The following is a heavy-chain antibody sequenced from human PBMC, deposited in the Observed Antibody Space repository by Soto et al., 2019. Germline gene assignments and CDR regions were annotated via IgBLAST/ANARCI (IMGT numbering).Heavy chain of an antibody. CDR2: IYYSGST. J-gene: IGHJ4*02. CDR1: GGSISSSSYY. Sequence: PSETLSLTCTVSGGSISSSSYYWGWIRQPPGKGLEWIGSIYYSGSTYYNPSLKSRVTISVDTSKNQFSLKLSSVTAADTAVYYCARHPPNPAMDIHTTTVGVGYFDYCGQRPLVPVSS. V-gene: IGHV4-39*01. CDR3: ARHPPNPAMDIHTTTVGVGYFDY. D-gene: IGHD5-18*01.